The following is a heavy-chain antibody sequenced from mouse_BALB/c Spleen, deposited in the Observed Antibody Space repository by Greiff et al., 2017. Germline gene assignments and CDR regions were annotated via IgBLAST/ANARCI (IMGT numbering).Heavy chain of an antibody. J-gene: IGHJ3*01. CDR1: GYTFTSYY. D-gene: IGHD4-1*01. V-gene: IGHV1S81*02. CDR3: ALGRRRFAY. CDR2: INPSNGGT. Sequence: QVQLQQSGAELVKPGASVKLSCKASGYTFTSYYMYWVKQRPGQGLEWIGEINPSNGGTNFNEKFKSKATLTVDKSSSTAYMQLSSLTSEDSAVYYCALGRRRFAYWGQGTLVTVSA.